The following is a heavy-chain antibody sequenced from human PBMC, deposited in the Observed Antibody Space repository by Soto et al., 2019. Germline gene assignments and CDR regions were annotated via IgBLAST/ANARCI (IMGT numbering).Heavy chain of an antibody. CDR1: GGSISSGDYY. V-gene: IGHV4-30-4*01. J-gene: IGHJ4*02. CDR3: ARAPTYYYDSTGYSYFDY. D-gene: IGHD3-22*01. CDR2: IYYSGST. Sequence: PSETLSLTCTVSGGSISSGDYYWSWIRQPPGKGLEWIGYIYYSGSTYYNPSLKSRVTISLDTSKNQFSLKLSSVTAADTAVYYCARAPTYYYDSTGYSYFDYWGQGTLVTVSS.